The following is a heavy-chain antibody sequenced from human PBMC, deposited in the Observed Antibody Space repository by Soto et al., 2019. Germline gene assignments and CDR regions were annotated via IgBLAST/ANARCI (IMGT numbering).Heavy chain of an antibody. CDR2: IYYSGST. CDR1: GYSISLGYY. D-gene: IGHD3-16*01. J-gene: IGHJ3*01. V-gene: IGHV4-38-2*01. Sequence: SQTLSLTCAVSGYSISLGYYWGWIRQPPGKGLEWIGSIYYSGSTYYSPSLKSRVTISVDTSKNQFSLKLSSVTAAGTAVYYCARLGLFWGERLPSASDFSGPAPMVT. CDR3: ARLGLFWGERLPSASDF.